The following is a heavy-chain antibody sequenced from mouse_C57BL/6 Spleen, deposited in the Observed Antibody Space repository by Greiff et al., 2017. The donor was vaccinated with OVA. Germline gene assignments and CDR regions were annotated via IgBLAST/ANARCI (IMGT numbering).Heavy chain of an antibody. Sequence: DVQLQESGPGLVKPSQSLSLTCSVTGYSITSGYYWTWIRQFPGNKLEWMGYISYDGSNNYNPSLKNRISITRDTSKNQFFLKLNSVTTEDTATYYCARGGTTVVATPASYWGQGTLVTVSA. J-gene: IGHJ3*01. CDR3: ARGGTTVVATPASY. CDR1: GYSITSGYY. D-gene: IGHD1-1*01. V-gene: IGHV3-6*01. CDR2: ISYDGSN.